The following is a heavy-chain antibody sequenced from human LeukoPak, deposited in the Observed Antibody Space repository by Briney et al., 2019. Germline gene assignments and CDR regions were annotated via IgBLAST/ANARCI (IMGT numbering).Heavy chain of an antibody. Sequence: GGSLRLSCAASGFTLSSYGMHWVRQAPGEGLEWVAVIWYDGSNKYYADSVKGRFTISRDNSKNTLYLQMNSLRAGDTAVYYCARDGNRSFDYWGQGTLVTVSS. CDR1: GFTLSSYG. D-gene: IGHD1-26*01. CDR3: ARDGNRSFDY. V-gene: IGHV3-33*01. CDR2: IWYDGSNK. J-gene: IGHJ4*02.